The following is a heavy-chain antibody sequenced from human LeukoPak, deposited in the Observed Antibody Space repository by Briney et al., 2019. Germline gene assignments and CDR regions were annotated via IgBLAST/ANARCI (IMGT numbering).Heavy chain of an antibody. J-gene: IGHJ4*02. Sequence: SETQSLACTVSGGSISSYYWSWVRQPPGKGLEWIGYIYYSGGTNYNPSLKSRVTISVETSKNQFSLKLSSVTAADTAVYYCARGPMITFGGVIVTPFDYWGQGTLVTVSS. CDR3: ARGPMITFGGVIVTPFDY. D-gene: IGHD3-16*02. CDR1: GGSISSYY. V-gene: IGHV4-59*01. CDR2: IYYSGGT.